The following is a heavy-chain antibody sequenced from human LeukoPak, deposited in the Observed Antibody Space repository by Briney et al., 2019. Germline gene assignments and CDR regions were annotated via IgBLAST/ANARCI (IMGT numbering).Heavy chain of an antibody. J-gene: IGHJ4*02. CDR2: IKEVDSDT. CDR1: GFTFSTYW. Sequence: GGSLRLSWAASGFTFSTYWMSWVRQAPRKGLEWVALIKEVDSDTYYMDSVRGRFTIFRDNADNSLYLQMNSLRGDDTAVYYCATSRGENWGQGTLVTVSS. V-gene: IGHV3-7*01. CDR3: ATSRGEN.